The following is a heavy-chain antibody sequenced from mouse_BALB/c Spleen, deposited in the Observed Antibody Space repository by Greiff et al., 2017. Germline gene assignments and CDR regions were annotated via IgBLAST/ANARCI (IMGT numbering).Heavy chain of an antibody. CDR3: TRRRDWYFDV. J-gene: IGHJ1*01. CDR1: GFTFSNYW. CDR2: IRLKSNNYAT. Sequence: DVMLVESGGGLVQPGGSMKLSCVASGFTFSNYWMNWVRQSPEKGLEWVAEIRLKSNNYATHYAESVKGRFTISRDDSKSSVYLQMNNLRAEDTGIYYCTRRRDWYFDVWGAGTTVTVSS. V-gene: IGHV6-6*02.